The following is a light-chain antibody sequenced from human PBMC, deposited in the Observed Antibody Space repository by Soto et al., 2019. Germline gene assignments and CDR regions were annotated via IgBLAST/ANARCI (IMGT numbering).Light chain of an antibody. CDR2: AAS. J-gene: IGKJ1*01. V-gene: IGKV3-15*01. Sequence: EIVMTQSPATLSVSPGERATLSCRASQSVSRNLAWYQQKPGQAPRLLMYAASIRPNGITARFSGGGSGTEFTLTINSLQSEDFAVYYWQQYNNWPRTFGQGTKVEIK. CDR3: QQYNNWPRT. CDR1: QSVSRN.